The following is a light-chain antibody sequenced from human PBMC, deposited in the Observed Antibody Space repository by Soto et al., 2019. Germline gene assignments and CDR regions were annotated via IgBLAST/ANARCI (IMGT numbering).Light chain of an antibody. Sequence: EVVLTQSPGTLSLSPGERVTLSCRASQSVSNNLAWYQQKPGQAPRLLIYGASTRATGIPARFSGSGSGTEFTLTISSLQSEDFAVFYCQQYHNWPPWTFGQGTKVDIK. V-gene: IGKV3-15*01. J-gene: IGKJ1*01. CDR3: QQYHNWPPWT. CDR1: QSVSNN. CDR2: GAS.